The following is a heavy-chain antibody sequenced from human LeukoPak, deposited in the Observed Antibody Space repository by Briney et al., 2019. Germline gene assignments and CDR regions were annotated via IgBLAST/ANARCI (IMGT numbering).Heavy chain of an antibody. Sequence: ASVKVSCKASGGTFSSYAISWVRQAPGQGLEWMGGIILIFGTANYAQKFQGRVTITADESTSTAYMELSSLRSEDTAVYYCARDLGGASVYWGQGTLVTVSS. D-gene: IGHD1-26*01. V-gene: IGHV1-69*13. J-gene: IGHJ4*02. CDR3: ARDLGGASVY. CDR1: GGTFSSYA. CDR2: IILIFGTA.